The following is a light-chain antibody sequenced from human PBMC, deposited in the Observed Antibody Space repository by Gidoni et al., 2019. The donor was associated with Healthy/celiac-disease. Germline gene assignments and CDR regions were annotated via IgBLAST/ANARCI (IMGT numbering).Light chain of an antibody. Sequence: DIQMTQSPSSLSASVGDRVTITCRAGQSISSYLNWYQQKPGKAPKLLIYAASSLQSGVPSRFSGSGSGTDFTLTISSLQPEDFATYYCQQSYSTVYTFGQGTKLEIK. CDR1: QSISSY. CDR2: AAS. V-gene: IGKV1-39*01. CDR3: QQSYSTVYT. J-gene: IGKJ2*01.